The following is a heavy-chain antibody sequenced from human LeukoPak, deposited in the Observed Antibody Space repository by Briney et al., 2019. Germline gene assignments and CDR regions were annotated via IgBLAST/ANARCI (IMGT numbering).Heavy chain of an antibody. V-gene: IGHV1-69*05. Sequence: GASVKVSCKASGGTFSSYAISWVRQAPGQGLEWMGGIIPIFGTANYAQKFQGRVTITTDESTSTAYMELSSLRSDDTAVYYCARGAYGDYAFDYWGQGTLVTVSS. CDR2: IIPIFGTA. D-gene: IGHD4-17*01. CDR3: ARGAYGDYAFDY. CDR1: GGTFSSYA. J-gene: IGHJ4*02.